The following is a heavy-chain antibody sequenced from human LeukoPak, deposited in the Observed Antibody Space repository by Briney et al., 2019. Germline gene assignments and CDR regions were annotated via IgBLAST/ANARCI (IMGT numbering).Heavy chain of an antibody. J-gene: IGHJ4*02. CDR2: INPNSGGT. Sequence: ASVKVSCKASGYTFTGYYMHWVRQAPGQGLEWMGWINPNSGGTNYAQKFQGRVTMTRDTSISTAYMELSRLRSDDTAVYYCARDSDPYSSSSGRGFDYWGQGTLVTVSS. D-gene: IGHD6-6*01. CDR1: GYTFTGYY. CDR3: ARDSDPYSSSSGRGFDY. V-gene: IGHV1-2*02.